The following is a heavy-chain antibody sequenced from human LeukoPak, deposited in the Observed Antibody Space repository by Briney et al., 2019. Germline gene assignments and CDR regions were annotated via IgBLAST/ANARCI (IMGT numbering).Heavy chain of an antibody. D-gene: IGHD2-8*01. J-gene: IGHJ4*02. V-gene: IGHV4-59*12. Sequence: SETLSLTCTVSGGSISSYYWSWIRQPPGKGLEWIGYIYYSGSTNYNPSLKSRITISADTSKNQFSLKVTSVTAADTAVYYCARDKDGVVDYWGQGTLVTVSS. CDR3: ARDKDGVVDY. CDR2: IYYSGST. CDR1: GGSISSYY.